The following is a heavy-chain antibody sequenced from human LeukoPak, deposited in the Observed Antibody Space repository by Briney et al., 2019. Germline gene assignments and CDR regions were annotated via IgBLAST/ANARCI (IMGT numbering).Heavy chain of an antibody. V-gene: IGHV4-59*01. Sequence: PSETLSLTCTVSGGSISSYYWSWIRQPPGKGLEWIGYIYYSGSTNYNPSLKSRVTISVDTSKNQFSLKLSSVTAADTAVYYCARLAMFPYDSSGYYYENAFDIWGQGTMVTVSS. J-gene: IGHJ3*02. CDR1: GGSISSYY. CDR2: IYYSGST. D-gene: IGHD3-22*01. CDR3: ARLAMFPYDSSGYYYENAFDI.